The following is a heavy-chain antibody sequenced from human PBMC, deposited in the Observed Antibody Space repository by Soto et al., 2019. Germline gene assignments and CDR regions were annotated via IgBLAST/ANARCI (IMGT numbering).Heavy chain of an antibody. CDR3: ARDSHYYDSSGYSPDFDY. CDR2: ISAYNGNT. J-gene: IGHJ4*02. D-gene: IGHD3-22*01. V-gene: IGHV1-18*04. Sequence: GASVKVSCKASGYTFTSYGISWVRQAPGQGLEWMGWISAYNGNTNYAQKLQGRVTMTTDTSTSTAYMELRSLRSDDTAAYYCARDSHYYDSSGYSPDFDYWGQGTLVTVSS. CDR1: GYTFTSYG.